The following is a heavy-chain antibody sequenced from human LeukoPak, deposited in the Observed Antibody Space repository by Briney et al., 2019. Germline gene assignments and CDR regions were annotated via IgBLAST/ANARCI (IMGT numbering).Heavy chain of an antibody. CDR1: GYTFTGYY. Sequence: ASVKVSCKASGYTFTGYYMHWVRQAPGQGLEWMGWTNPNSGGTNYAQKFQGRVTMTRDTSISTAYMELSRLRSDDTAVYYCARGLRPHWVDEYYFDYWGQGTLVTVSS. D-gene: IGHD6-6*01. CDR2: TNPNSGGT. J-gene: IGHJ4*02. CDR3: ARGLRPHWVDEYYFDY. V-gene: IGHV1-2*02.